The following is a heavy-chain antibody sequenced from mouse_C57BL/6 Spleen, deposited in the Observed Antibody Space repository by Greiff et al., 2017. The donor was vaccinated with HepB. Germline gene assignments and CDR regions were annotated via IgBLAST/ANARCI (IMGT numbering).Heavy chain of an antibody. J-gene: IGHJ2*01. D-gene: IGHD1-1*01. V-gene: IGHV1-64*01. CDR2: IHPNSGST. CDR3: TRGDYGSSYEYFDY. CDR1: GYTFTSYW. Sequence: QVHVKQPGAELVKPGASVKLSCKASGYTFTSYWMHWVKQRPGQGLEWIGMIHPNSGSTNYNEKFKSKATLTVDKSSSTAYMQLSSLTSEDSAVYYCTRGDYGSSYEYFDYWGQGTTLTVSS.